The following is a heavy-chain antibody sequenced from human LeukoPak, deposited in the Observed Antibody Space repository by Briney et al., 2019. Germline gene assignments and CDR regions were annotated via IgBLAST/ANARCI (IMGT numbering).Heavy chain of an antibody. D-gene: IGHD5-18*01. Sequence: PSETLSLTCRVSGYSINSGSNYWGWIRQPPGKTLEWIGSIYSSGSTYYNPSLKSRVIIMIDTPKNHFSLTLSSVTAADTAVYYCARSDGYGLVGIWGQGTMVTVSS. CDR3: ARSDGYGLVGI. CDR1: GYSINSGSNY. V-gene: IGHV4-39*07. CDR2: IYSSGST. J-gene: IGHJ3*02.